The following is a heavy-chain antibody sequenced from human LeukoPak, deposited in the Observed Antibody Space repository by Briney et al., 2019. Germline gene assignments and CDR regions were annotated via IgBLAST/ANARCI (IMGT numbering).Heavy chain of an antibody. CDR1: GFTFSSYG. CDR3: AKDRAPLLWFGETKHDAFDI. J-gene: IGHJ3*02. CDR2: ISYDGSNK. D-gene: IGHD3-10*01. Sequence: PGGSLRLSCAASGFTFSSYGMHWVRQAPGKGLEWVAVISYDGSNKYYADSVKGRFTISRDNSENTLYLQMNSLRAEDTAVYYCAKDRAPLLWFGETKHDAFDIWGQGTMVTVSS. V-gene: IGHV3-30*18.